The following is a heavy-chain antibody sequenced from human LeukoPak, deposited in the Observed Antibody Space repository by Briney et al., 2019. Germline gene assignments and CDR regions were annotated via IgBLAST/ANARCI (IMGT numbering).Heavy chain of an antibody. J-gene: IGHJ4*02. CDR3: ALVVVPAAPFDY. V-gene: IGHV1-2*02. D-gene: IGHD2-2*01. Sequence: ASVKVSCKASGYTFTGYYMHWVRQAPGQGLEWMGWINPNSGGTNYAQKLQGRVTMTRDTSISTAYMELSRLRSDDTAVYYCALVVVPAAPFDYWGQGTLVTVSS. CDR2: INPNSGGT. CDR1: GYTFTGYY.